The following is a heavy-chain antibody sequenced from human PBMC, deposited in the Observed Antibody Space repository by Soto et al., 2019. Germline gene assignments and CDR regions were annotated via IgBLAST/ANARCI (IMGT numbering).Heavy chain of an antibody. J-gene: IGHJ4*02. V-gene: IGHV1-58*01. CDR1: RLTYASSA. CDR2: IVVDSGNT. Sequence: GTSVNLTCQDRRLTYASSAVQWLRQASGKRLEWIGWIVVDSGNTNYAQKFQERCANTTKISTSTAYMEVSSLRSEDTPVYNGAVYGLAGQDVEDQHAHYFDYWGQGTLVTVSS. CDR3: AVYGLAGQDVEDQHAHYFDY. D-gene: IGHD3-10*01.